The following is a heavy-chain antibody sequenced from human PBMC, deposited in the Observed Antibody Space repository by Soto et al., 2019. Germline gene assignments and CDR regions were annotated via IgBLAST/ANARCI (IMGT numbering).Heavy chain of an antibody. CDR3: AKGGVWSLDV. CDR2: ISWNSGSI. Sequence: EVQVVESGGGLVQPGRSLRLSCAASGFTFDDYAMHWVRQAPGKGLEWVSGISWNSGSIGYADSVKGRFTISRDNAKNSLYLQMNSLSPDDTALYYCAKGGVWSLDVWGQGTTVTVSS. V-gene: IGHV3-9*01. CDR1: GFTFDDYA. J-gene: IGHJ6*02. D-gene: IGHD3-10*01.